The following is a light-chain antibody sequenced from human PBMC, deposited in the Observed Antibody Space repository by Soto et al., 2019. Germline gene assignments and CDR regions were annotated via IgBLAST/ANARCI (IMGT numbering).Light chain of an antibody. J-gene: IGKJ3*01. CDR3: QHYDHLPPFT. CDR1: QDIRKY. Sequence: DIQMTQSPSSLSASVGDRVTITCQASQDIRKYLNWYQHKPGRAPKLLIYGASNLETGVPSRFSGSGYGTDFTFTISSLQPEDIATYYCQHYDHLPPFTFGPGTKVAIK. CDR2: GAS. V-gene: IGKV1-33*01.